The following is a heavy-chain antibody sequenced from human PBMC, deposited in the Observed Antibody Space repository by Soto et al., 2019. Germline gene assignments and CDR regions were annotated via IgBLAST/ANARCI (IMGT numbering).Heavy chain of an antibody. CDR2: IIPIFGTA. J-gene: IGHJ5*02. D-gene: IGHD6-13*01. V-gene: IGHV1-69*13. Sequence: SVKVSFKASGGTSSSYAISWVREGPGQGLEWMGGIIPIFGTANYAQKFQGRVTITADESTSTAYMELSSLRSEDTAVYYCARDWTTGGSSSWYVWFDPWGQGTLVTVSS. CDR1: GGTSSSYA. CDR3: ARDWTTGGSSSWYVWFDP.